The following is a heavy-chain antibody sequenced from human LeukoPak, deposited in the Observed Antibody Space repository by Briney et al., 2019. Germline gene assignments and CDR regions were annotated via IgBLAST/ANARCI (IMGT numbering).Heavy chain of an antibody. V-gene: IGHV1-3*01. CDR2: INAGNGNT. CDR1: GYTFTSYA. D-gene: IGHD6-13*01. J-gene: IGHJ4*02. Sequence: GASVKVSCKASGYTFTSYAMHWVRQAPGQRLEWMGWINAGNGNTKYSQKFQGRVTITRDTSASTAYMELSSLRSEDTAVYYCARDPSVWDSSSWYDYWGQGTLVTVSS. CDR3: ARDPSVWDSSSWYDY.